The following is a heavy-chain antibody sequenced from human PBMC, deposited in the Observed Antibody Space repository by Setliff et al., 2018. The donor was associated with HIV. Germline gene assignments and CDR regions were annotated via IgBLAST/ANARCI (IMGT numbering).Heavy chain of an antibody. J-gene: IGHJ4*02. V-gene: IGHV3-30*18. D-gene: IGHD2-8*01. CDR3: AKDSLPGGGMVN. CDR1: GFTFSSYG. CDR2: ISYDGSNK. Sequence: SGESLKISCAASGFTFSSYGMHWVRQAPGKGLEWVAVISYDGSNKYYADSVKGRFTISRDNSKNTLYLQMNSLRAEDTAVYYCAKDSLPGGGMVNWGQGTLVTVSS.